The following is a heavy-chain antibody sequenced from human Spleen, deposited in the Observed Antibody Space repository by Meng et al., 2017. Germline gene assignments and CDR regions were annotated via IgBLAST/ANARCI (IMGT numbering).Heavy chain of an antibody. CDR3: ARTDYGDYDRAYYYYHAMDV. CDR2: ITAYNRNT. CDR1: GYAFNSHG. D-gene: IGHD4-17*01. J-gene: IGHJ6*02. V-gene: IGHV1-18*01. Sequence: ASVKVSCKASGYAFNSHGISWVRQAPGQGFEWLGWITAYNRNTNYSQKLQGRVTMTIETYTSTAYMELRNLRPDDTAVYYCARTDYGDYDRAYYYYHAMDVWGQGTTVTVSS.